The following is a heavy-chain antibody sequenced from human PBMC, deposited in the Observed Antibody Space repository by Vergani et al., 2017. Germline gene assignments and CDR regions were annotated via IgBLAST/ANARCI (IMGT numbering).Heavy chain of an antibody. CDR2: ISRSSSYI. V-gene: IGHV3-21*01. D-gene: IGHD3-3*01. J-gene: IGHJ3*02. CDR3: ARDHVTGDRLEWLLPSSISDAFDI. Sequence: EVQLVESGGGLVKPGGSLRLSCAASGFTFSSYSMNWVRQAPGKGLEWVSSISRSSSYIYYADSVKGRFTISRDNAKNSLYLQMNSLRAEDTAVYYCARDHVTGDRLEWLLPSSISDAFDIWGQGTMVTVSS. CDR1: GFTFSSYS.